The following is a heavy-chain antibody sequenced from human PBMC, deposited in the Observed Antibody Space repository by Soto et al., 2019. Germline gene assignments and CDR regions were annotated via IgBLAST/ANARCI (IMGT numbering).Heavy chain of an antibody. CDR3: ARDRWELLEDNWFDP. Sequence: SETLSLTCTVSGGSISRYYWSWIRQPAGKGLEWIGRIYTSGSTNYNPSLKSRVTMSVDTSKNQFSLKLSSVTAADTAVYYCARDRWELLEDNWFDPWGQGTLVTVSS. J-gene: IGHJ5*02. CDR2: IYTSGST. V-gene: IGHV4-4*07. CDR1: GGSISRYY. D-gene: IGHD1-26*01.